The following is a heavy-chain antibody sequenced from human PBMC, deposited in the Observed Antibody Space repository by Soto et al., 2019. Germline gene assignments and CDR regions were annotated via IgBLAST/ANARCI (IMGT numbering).Heavy chain of an antibody. J-gene: IGHJ4*02. CDR2: ISNSGGST. CDR1: GFTFGSYA. V-gene: IGHV3-23*01. Sequence: EVQLLESGGGLVQPGGSLRLSCAASGFTFGSYAVSWVRQAPGKGLEWVSVISNSGGSTHYADSVKGRFTISRDNSKNTLYLQMNSLRAEDTAVYYCAKRTGETRYFDYWGQGTLVTVSS. D-gene: IGHD1-1*01. CDR3: AKRTGETRYFDY.